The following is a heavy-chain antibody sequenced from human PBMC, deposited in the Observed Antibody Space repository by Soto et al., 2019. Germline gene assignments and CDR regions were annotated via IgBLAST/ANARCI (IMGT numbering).Heavy chain of an antibody. V-gene: IGHV3-30*04. J-gene: IGHJ6*02. CDR1: GFTFNIYA. D-gene: IGHD3-10*01. CDR3: AKVFGWFGEIYGMDV. CDR2: ISYDGSNK. Sequence: PGGSLRLSCAASGFTFNIYAMHWVRQAPGKGLEWVAVISYDGSNKYYADSVKGRFTISRDNSKNTLYLQMNSLRAEDTAVYYCAKVFGWFGEIYGMDVWGQGTTVTVSS.